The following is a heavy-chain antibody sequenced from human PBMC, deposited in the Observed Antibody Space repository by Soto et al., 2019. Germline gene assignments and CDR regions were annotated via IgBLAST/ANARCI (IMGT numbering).Heavy chain of an antibody. CDR1: GFSFRTTW. CDR2: IKSKSAGETT. D-gene: IGHD1-26*01. Sequence: ESGGGLVKPGGSLRLSCAASGFSFRTTWMAWVRQAPGKGLEWVGRIKSKSAGETTDYADPVKGGFTISRDDSKDTLYLHMDSLETGDTAVYYCSIGSPFSGSVFDYWGQGTLVTVSS. CDR3: SIGSPFSGSVFDY. V-gene: IGHV3-15*05. J-gene: IGHJ4*02.